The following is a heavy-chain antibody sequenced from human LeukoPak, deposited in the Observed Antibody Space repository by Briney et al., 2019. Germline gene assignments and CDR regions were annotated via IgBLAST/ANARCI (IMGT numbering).Heavy chain of an antibody. Sequence: PGGSLRLSCAASGFTFSSYSMSWVRQAPGKGLEWVSSISSSSSYIYYADSVKGRFTISRDNAKNSLYLQMNSLRAEDTAVYYCARDRYDSSGYYYRYFDYWGQGTLVTVSS. CDR2: ISSSSSYI. CDR1: GFTFSSYS. CDR3: ARDRYDSSGYYYRYFDY. V-gene: IGHV3-21*01. D-gene: IGHD3-22*01. J-gene: IGHJ4*02.